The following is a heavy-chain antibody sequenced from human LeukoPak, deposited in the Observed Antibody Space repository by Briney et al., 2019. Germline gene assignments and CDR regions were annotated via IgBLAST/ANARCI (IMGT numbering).Heavy chain of an antibody. CDR2: INPNSGGT. J-gene: IGHJ4*02. V-gene: IGHV1-2*02. Sequence: ASVKVSCKASGGTFSSYAISWVRQAPGQGLEWMGWINPNSGGTNYAQKFQGRVTMTRDTSISTAYMELSRLRSDDTAVYYCARGVMGYQLPNFDYWGQGTLVTVSS. D-gene: IGHD2-2*01. CDR3: ARGVMGYQLPNFDY. CDR1: GGTFSSYA.